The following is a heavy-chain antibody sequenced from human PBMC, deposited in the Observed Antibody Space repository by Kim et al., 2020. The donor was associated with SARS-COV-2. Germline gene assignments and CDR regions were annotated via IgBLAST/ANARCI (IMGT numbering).Heavy chain of an antibody. J-gene: IGHJ4*02. CDR3: ARAPRRGSYSPLDY. D-gene: IGHD1-26*01. Sequence: AQKFQGRVTITADESTSTAYMELSSLRSEDTAVYYCARAPRRGSYSPLDYWGQGTLVTVSS. V-gene: IGHV1-69*01.